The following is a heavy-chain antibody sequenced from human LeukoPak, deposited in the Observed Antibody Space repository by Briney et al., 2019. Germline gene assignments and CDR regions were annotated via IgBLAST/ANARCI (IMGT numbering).Heavy chain of an antibody. CDR2: IYYSGST. Sequence: SETLSLTCTVSGGSISSYYWSWIRQPPGKGQEWIGYIYYSGSTNYNPSLKSRVTISVDTSKNQFSLKLSSVTAADTAVYYCARTGYSGYYYMDVWGKGTTVTVSS. CDR3: ARTGYSGYYYMDV. V-gene: IGHV4-59*01. CDR1: GGSISSYY. D-gene: IGHD5-12*01. J-gene: IGHJ6*03.